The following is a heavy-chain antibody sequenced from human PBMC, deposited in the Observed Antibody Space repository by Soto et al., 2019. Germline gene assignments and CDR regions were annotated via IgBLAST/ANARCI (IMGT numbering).Heavy chain of an antibody. CDR1: GGTFSKYS. CDR3: AKDRGGSGSYYFDY. V-gene: IGHV1-46*01. Sequence: GASVKVSCKASGGTFSKYSISWVRQAPGQGLEWMGIINPSGGSTNYAQKFQGRVTMTRDTSTSTVYMELSSLRSEDTAFYYCAKDRGGSGSYYFDYWGQGTLVTVSS. CDR2: INPSGGST. J-gene: IGHJ4*02. D-gene: IGHD3-10*01.